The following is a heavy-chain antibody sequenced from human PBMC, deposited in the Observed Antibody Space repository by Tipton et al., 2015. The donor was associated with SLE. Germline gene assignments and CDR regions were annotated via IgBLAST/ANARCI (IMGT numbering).Heavy chain of an antibody. Sequence: TLSLTCTVSGVSISSASYYWNWIRQPAGKGLEWIGRAYTTGSPYYNPSLESRVAMSVDTSKSQFSLKLTSMTAADTAVYYCARTTEYFDPWGQGTLVTVSS. J-gene: IGHJ5*02. V-gene: IGHV4-61*02. D-gene: IGHD1-1*01. CDR2: AYTTGSP. CDR3: ARTTEYFDP. CDR1: GVSISSASYY.